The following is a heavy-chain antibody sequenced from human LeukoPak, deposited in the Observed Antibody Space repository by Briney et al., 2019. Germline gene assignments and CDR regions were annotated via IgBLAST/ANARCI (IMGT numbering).Heavy chain of an antibody. CDR3: ARKHMAVNTTYRGWFDP. CDR2: SYHSGSP. J-gene: IGHJ5*02. CDR1: GGSFNDYY. Sequence: SETLSLTCAVYGGSFNDYYWSWIRQPPGKGLEWIGESYHSGSPNYNPSLKSRVTISVDTSKNQFSLKLTSVTAADTAVYYCARKHMAVNTTYRGWFDPWGQGTLVTVSS. D-gene: IGHD2-21*01. V-gene: IGHV4-34*01.